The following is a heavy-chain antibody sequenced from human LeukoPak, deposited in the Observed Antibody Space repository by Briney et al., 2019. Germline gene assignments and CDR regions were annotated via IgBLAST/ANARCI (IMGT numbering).Heavy chain of an antibody. CDR2: ISSSSSYI. CDR1: GFTFSSYS. D-gene: IGHD3-16*02. Sequence: GGSLRLSCAASGFTFSSYSMNWVRQAPGKGLEWVSSISSSSSYIYYADSVKGRFTISRDNAKNSLYLQMNSLRAEDPAVYYFARSEGSYPFDYFDYWGQGTLVTVSS. V-gene: IGHV3-21*01. J-gene: IGHJ4*02. CDR3: ARSEGSYPFDYFDY.